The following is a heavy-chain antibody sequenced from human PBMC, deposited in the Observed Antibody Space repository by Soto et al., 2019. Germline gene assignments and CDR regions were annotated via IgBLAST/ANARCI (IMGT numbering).Heavy chain of an antibody. CDR2: ISSSSSTI. Sequence: AGGALRNSCGGSGFTLSRYSMNWGRQAPGKGLEGVSYISSSSSTIYYADSVKGRFTISRDNAKNSLYLQMNSLRDEDTAVYYCARDSDNWNWPSPRWFDPWGQGTLVTVSS. V-gene: IGHV3-48*02. CDR1: GFTLSRYS. CDR3: ARDSDNWNWPSPRWFDP. J-gene: IGHJ5*02. D-gene: IGHD1-7*01.